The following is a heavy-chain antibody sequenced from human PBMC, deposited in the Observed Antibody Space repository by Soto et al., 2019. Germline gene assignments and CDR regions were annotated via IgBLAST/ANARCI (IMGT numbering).Heavy chain of an antibody. CDR2: IYAGDSDT. V-gene: IGHV5-51*01. Sequence: GESLKISCKGSVSSFTSYWIGWVRQMPGIGLEWMGIIYAGDSDTKYNPSFQGQVTILADKYITTTYLQWSILMASDTAIYYCAASIFYYGMDLGGQGTTVTVSS. CDR3: AASIFYYGMDL. CDR1: VSSFTSYW. J-gene: IGHJ6*02.